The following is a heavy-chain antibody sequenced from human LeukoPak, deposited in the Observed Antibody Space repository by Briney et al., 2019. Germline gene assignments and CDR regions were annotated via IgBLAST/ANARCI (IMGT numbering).Heavy chain of an antibody. Sequence: RGSLRLSCAASGFTFSSYSMSWVRQAPGKGLEWVANIQQDGSERYYVASVKGRFTISRDNAKNSLYLQMNSLRAEDTAVYYCARGRGSDYWGEGTLVTVSS. CDR2: IQQDGSER. V-gene: IGHV3-7*03. CDR3: ARGRGSDY. J-gene: IGHJ4*02. CDR1: GFTFSSYS. D-gene: IGHD3-16*01.